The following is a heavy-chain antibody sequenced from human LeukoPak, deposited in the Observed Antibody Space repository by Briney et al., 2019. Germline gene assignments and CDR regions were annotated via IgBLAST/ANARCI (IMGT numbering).Heavy chain of an antibody. V-gene: IGHV3-30*02. CDR2: IRYDASNK. Sequence: GGSLRLSCAASGFTFSSYGMHWVRQAPGKGLEWVAFIRYDASNKYYADSVKGRFTISRDNSRNTLYLQMNSLRAEDTAVYYCAKDGIYWNYAGTYHNYMDVWGKGTTVTVPS. CDR1: GFTFSSYG. J-gene: IGHJ6*03. CDR3: AKDGIYWNYAGTYHNYMDV. D-gene: IGHD1-7*01.